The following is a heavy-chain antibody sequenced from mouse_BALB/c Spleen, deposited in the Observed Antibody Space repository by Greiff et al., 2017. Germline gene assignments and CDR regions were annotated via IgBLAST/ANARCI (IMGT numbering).Heavy chain of an antibody. CDR1: GFTFSSYA. Sequence: EVQVVESGGGLVKPGGSLKLSCAASGFTFSSYAMSWVRQTPEKRLEWVATISSGGSYTYYPDSVKGRFTISRDNAKNTLYLQMSSLRSEDTAMYYCARRSLNYYGSSYGGMDDWGQGTSVTVSS. CDR3: ARRSLNYYGSSYGGMDD. CDR2: ISSGGSYT. D-gene: IGHD1-1*01. J-gene: IGHJ4*01. V-gene: IGHV5-9-3*01.